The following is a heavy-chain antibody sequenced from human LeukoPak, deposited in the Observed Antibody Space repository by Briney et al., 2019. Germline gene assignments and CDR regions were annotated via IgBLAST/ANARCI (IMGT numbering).Heavy chain of an antibody. CDR1: GFTVSRHF. D-gene: IGHD2-2*01. CDR3: ARELLYHYYEY. V-gene: IGHV3-53*01. CDR2: LYDDGTT. J-gene: IGHJ4*02. Sequence: GGSLRLSCEVSGFTVSRHFMSWVRQAPGKGLDWVSVLYDDGTTHYADPVKGRFTISRDTSQNILYLEMNSLRADDTAVYYCARELLYHYYEYWGQGTLVTVSA.